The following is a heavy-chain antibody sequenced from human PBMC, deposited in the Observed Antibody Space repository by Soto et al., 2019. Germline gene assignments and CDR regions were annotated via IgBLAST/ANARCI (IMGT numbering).Heavy chain of an antibody. J-gene: IGHJ6*02. CDR1: GDSFANYW. V-gene: IGHV5-51*01. CDR2: IYPCDSDT. Sequence: ESLKISCQGSGDSFANYWIAWVRQMPGKGLEWVGVIYPCDSDTRYSPSFRGQVTISADKSISHVYLQWSSLKASDTAMYYCARNRLRQYYYGMDVWGQGTTVTVSS. D-gene: IGHD3-10*01. CDR3: ARNRLRQYYYGMDV.